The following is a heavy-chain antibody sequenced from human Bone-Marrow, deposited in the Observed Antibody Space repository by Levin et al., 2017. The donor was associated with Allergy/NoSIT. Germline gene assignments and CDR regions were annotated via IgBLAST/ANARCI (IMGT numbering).Heavy chain of an antibody. CDR1: GFTFSTYW. D-gene: IGHD6-6*01. J-gene: IGHJ6*02. Sequence: GGSLRLSCAASGFTFSTYWMHWVRQAPGKGLVWVSRIDSDGSITTYADSVKGRFTISRDNAKNTLYLQMNSLRADDTAVYYCARGPIAARHYYYYYVMDVWGQGTTVTVSS. CDR2: IDSDGSIT. V-gene: IGHV3-74*01. CDR3: ARGPIAARHYYYYYVMDV.